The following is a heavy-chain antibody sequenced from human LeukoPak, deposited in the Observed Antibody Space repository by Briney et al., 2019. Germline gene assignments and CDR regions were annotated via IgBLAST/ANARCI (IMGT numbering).Heavy chain of an antibody. J-gene: IGHJ4*02. CDR3: AKFYDYVWGSVGY. D-gene: IGHD3-16*01. V-gene: IGHV3-23*01. Sequence: PGGPLRLSCAASGFTFANYVMSWVRQAPGKGLEWVSAISGGGSSTYYADSVKGRFTISTDNSKNTLHLQMNSLRAEDTAVYYCAKFYDYVWGSVGYWGQGTLVTVSS. CDR1: GFTFANYV. CDR2: ISGGGSST.